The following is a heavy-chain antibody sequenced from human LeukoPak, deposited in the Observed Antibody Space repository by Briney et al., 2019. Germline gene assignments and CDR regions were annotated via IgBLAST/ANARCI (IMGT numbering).Heavy chain of an antibody. J-gene: IGHJ4*02. D-gene: IGHD5-24*01. V-gene: IGHV4-61*05. Sequence: SETLSLTCAVSGVSISGSYYYWGWIRQPPGKGLEWLGYMYYTGRTKYNPSLKSRVTFSLDMSKNQFSLKLDSVTAADTAMYYCTRITIHGNSDYWGQGTLVTVSS. CDR2: MYYTGRT. CDR3: TRITIHGNSDY. CDR1: GVSISGSYYY.